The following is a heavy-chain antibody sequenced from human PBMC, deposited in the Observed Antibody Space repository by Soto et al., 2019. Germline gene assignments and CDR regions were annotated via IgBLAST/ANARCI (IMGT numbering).Heavy chain of an antibody. V-gene: IGHV1-18*04. D-gene: IGHD5-12*01. CDR2: IKPDNGDT. CDR3: ATSYDSGFDP. CDR1: GYPFSKYG. J-gene: IGHJ5*02. Sequence: QLQLVQSGAEVERPGASVRVSCKAYGYPFSKYGISWIRQAPGQGLAWLGWIKPDNGDTNYAQTFQGRVTMTTDTSSHTAYMELRSLRSDDTAVYYCATSYDSGFDPWGQGTLVSVSS.